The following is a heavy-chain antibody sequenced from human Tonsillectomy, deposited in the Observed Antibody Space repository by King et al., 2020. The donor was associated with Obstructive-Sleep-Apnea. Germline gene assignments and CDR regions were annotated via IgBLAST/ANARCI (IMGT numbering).Heavy chain of an antibody. V-gene: IGHV1-69*01. J-gene: IGHJ6*02. CDR1: GGTFSNDA. CDR3: ARNSNILTGYYTGYYYGMDV. D-gene: IGHD3-9*01. Sequence: QLVQSGAEVKKPGSSVKGCCKASGGTFSNDAISWVRQGPGQGLEWMGGVIPIFGSATYVQKFQGRVTITADESTSKAYLELSSLGSEDTAVYYCARNSNILTGYYTGYYYGMDVWGQGTTVTVSS. CDR2: VIPIFGSA.